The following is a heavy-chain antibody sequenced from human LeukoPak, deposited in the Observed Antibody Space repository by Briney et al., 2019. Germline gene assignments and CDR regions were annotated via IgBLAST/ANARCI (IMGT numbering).Heavy chain of an antibody. J-gene: IGHJ4*02. CDR2: IWYDGSKK. CDR1: GFTFSSYG. CDR3: ARGRGYRDYDRPLDY. V-gene: IGHV3-33*01. D-gene: IGHD5-12*01. Sequence: PGRSLRLSCAASGFTFSSYGMHWVRQAPGKGLEWVAVIWYDGSKKNYADSVKGRFTVSRDNSKNTLYVQMNSLRAEDTAIYYCARGRGYRDYDRPLDYWGQGTLVTVSS.